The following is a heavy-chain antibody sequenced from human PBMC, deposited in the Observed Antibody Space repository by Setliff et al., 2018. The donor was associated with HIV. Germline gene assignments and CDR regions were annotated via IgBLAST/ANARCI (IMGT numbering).Heavy chain of an antibody. CDR2: VIPILDIT. J-gene: IGHJ4*02. V-gene: IGHV1-69*10. Sequence: SVKVSCKASGDTFSNYGLNWVRQAPGQGPEWMGGVIPILDITNYAQNFWGRLTISADESTSTTYMELKNPRSEDTAVYYCARSQGDYSGSGQDYNAISAFDKWGQGTLVTVSS. CDR1: GDTFSNYG. D-gene: IGHD3-10*01. CDR3: ARSQGDYSGSGQDYNAISAFDK.